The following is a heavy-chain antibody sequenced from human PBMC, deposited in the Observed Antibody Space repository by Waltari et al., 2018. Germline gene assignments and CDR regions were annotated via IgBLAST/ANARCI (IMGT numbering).Heavy chain of an antibody. CDR3: ARGVMVPGLVVDY. D-gene: IGHD1-26*01. Sequence: EVQLVESGGGLVKPGGSLRLSCAASGFTFSSYSMNWVRQAPGKGLEGVSSISSSSSYIYYADSVKGRFTISRDNAKNSLYLQMNSLRAEDTAVYYCARGVMVPGLVVDYWGQGTLVTVSS. V-gene: IGHV3-21*01. CDR1: GFTFSSYS. CDR2: ISSSSSYI. J-gene: IGHJ4*02.